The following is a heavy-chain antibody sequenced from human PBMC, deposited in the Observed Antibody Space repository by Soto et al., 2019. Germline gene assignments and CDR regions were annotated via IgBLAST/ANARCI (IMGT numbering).Heavy chain of an antibody. D-gene: IGHD2-2*01. Sequence: QVQLQESGPGLVKPSQTLSLTCTVSGGSISSGDYYWSWIRQPPGKGLEWIGYIYYSGSTYYNPSLKSRVTISVDTSKNQVSLKLSSVTAADTAVYYCARYCISTSCYAGAGYYYGMDVWGQGTTVTVSS. V-gene: IGHV4-30-4*01. CDR3: ARYCISTSCYAGAGYYYGMDV. CDR1: GGSISSGDYY. CDR2: IYYSGST. J-gene: IGHJ6*02.